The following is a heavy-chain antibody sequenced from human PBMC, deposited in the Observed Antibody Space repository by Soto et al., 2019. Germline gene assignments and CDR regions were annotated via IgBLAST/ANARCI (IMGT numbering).Heavy chain of an antibody. CDR1: GFTFSNPW. CDR3: TVSQPYSDFDG. D-gene: IGHD2-15*01. J-gene: IGHJ3*01. Sequence: EVQLVESGGGLVKPWGSLRLSCAASGFTFSNPWMSWVRQAPGKGLERVGRIKSKTEGGTTDYAPPVKGRFTISRDDSKKMLYLQMTSLKAEHTAVYYCTVSQPYSDFDGWGQGTMVTVSS. CDR2: IKSKTEGGTT. V-gene: IGHV3-15*01.